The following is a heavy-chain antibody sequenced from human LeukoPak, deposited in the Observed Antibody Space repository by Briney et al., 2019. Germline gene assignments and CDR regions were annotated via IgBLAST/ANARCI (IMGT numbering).Heavy chain of an antibody. J-gene: IGHJ3*02. Sequence: GGSLRLSCAVSGFTFSSHAMHWVRQAPGKGLEWVAAISKDGSYEKYADSVKGRFTISRDNSKNTLYLQMNSLRAEDTAVYYCAKHLYQLLYRGYAFDIWGQGTMVTVSS. CDR2: ISKDGSYE. CDR3: AKHLYQLLYRGYAFDI. D-gene: IGHD2-2*02. V-gene: IGHV3-30-3*02. CDR1: GFTFSSHA.